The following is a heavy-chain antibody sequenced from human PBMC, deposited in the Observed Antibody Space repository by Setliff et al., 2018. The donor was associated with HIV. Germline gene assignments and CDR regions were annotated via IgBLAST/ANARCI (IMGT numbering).Heavy chain of an antibody. Sequence: GGSLRLSCAAPGFTLSNYALNWVRQAPGKGLEWISYISSRSQTIYYADSVKGRFTISRHNAKSSLYLQMNSLRAEDTAVYYCTRTSRAAYWGRGTLVTVSS. D-gene: IGHD6-25*01. V-gene: IGHV3-48*04. CDR3: TRTSRAAY. CDR2: ISSRSQTI. CDR1: GFTLSNYA. J-gene: IGHJ4*02.